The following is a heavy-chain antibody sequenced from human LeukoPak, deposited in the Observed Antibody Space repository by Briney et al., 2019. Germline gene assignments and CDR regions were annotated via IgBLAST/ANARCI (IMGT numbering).Heavy chain of an antibody. CDR2: IDHSGST. D-gene: IGHD3-22*01. V-gene: IGHV4-34*01. J-gene: IGHJ2*01. CDR3: ARTTRSIDDSSGYYRYWYFDL. CDR1: GGSFSGYY. Sequence: SETLSLTCAVYGGSFSGYYWSWIRQPPGKGLEWIGEIDHSGSTNYNPSLKSRVTISVDTSKNQFSLKLSSVTAADTAVYYCARTTRSIDDSSGYYRYWYFDLWGRGTLVTVSS.